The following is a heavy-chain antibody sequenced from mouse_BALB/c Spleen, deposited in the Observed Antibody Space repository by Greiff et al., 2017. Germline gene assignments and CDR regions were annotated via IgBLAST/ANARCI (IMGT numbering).Heavy chain of an antibody. CDR1: GFTFSSYW. CDR3: TADYFDY. V-gene: IGHV6-6*02. CDR2: IRLKSDNYAT. J-gene: IGHJ2*01. Sequence: EVQLQESGGGLVQPGGSMKLSCVASGFTFSSYWMSWVRQSPEKGLEWVAEIRLKSDNYATHYAESVKGKFTISRDDSKSRLYLQMNSLRAEDTGIYYCTADYFDYWGQGTTLTVSS. D-gene: IGHD3-3*01.